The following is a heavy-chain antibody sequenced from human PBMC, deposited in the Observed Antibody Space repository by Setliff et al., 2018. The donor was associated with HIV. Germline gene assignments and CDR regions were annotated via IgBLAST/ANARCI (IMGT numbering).Heavy chain of an antibody. J-gene: IGHJ4*02. CDR3: ARGLSFYDPGGFDY. Sequence: SETLSLTCTVSGGSISSYYWSWIRQPPGKGLVWIGYIHTSGSTNYNPSLKSRVTISVDTSKNQFSLKLSSVTAADTAVYYCARGLSFYDPGGFDYWGQGTLVTVSS. V-gene: IGHV4-4*09. CDR1: GGSISSYY. D-gene: IGHD3-22*01. CDR2: IHTSGST.